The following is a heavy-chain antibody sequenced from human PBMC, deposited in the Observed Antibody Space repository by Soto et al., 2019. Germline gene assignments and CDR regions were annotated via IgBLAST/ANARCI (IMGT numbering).Heavy chain of an antibody. CDR3: ATDPLRYNWNDVVDWFDP. J-gene: IGHJ5*02. Sequence: ASVNLSCKVSGYTLTELSMHWVRQAPGKGLEWMGGFDPEDGETIYAQKFQGRVTMTEDTSTDTAYMELSSLRSEDTAVYYCATDPLRYNWNDVVDWFDPWGQGTLVTVSS. V-gene: IGHV1-24*01. D-gene: IGHD1-1*01. CDR2: FDPEDGET. CDR1: GYTLTELS.